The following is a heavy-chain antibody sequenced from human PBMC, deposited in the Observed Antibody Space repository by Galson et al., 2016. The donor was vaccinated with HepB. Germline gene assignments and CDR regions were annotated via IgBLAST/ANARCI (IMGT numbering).Heavy chain of an antibody. D-gene: IGHD4-17*01. CDR1: GFTFSNAW. CDR2: IKSKTDGGTT. CDR3: TTNVEVRYGDYYDY. J-gene: IGHJ4*02. Sequence: SLRLSCAASGFTFSNAWMNWVRQAPGKGLEWLGLIKSKTDGGTTNYAAPVEGRFTISRDDSKNTLYLQMNSLKTEDTAVYYCTTNVEVRYGDYYDYWGQGTLVTVSS. V-gene: IGHV3-15*01.